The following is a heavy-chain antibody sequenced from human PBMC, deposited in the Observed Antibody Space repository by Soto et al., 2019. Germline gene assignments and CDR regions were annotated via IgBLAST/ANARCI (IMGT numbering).Heavy chain of an antibody. CDR1: GYTFTSYA. CDR3: ARAQYCSSTSCYYWFDP. CDR2: INAGNGNT. V-gene: IGHV1-3*01. Sequence: XVKVSCKASGYTFTSYAMHGVRHAPGQRLEWMGWINAGNGNTKYSQRFQGRVTITRDTSASTAYMELSSLRSEDKAVCYCARAQYCSSTSCYYWFDPWGQGTLVTVSS. D-gene: IGHD2-2*01. J-gene: IGHJ5*02.